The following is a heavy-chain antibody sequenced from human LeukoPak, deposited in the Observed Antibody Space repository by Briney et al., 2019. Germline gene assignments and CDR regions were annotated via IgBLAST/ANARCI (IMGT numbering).Heavy chain of an antibody. CDR2: IYTSGST. CDR1: GGSISSYY. V-gene: IGHV4-4*09. Sequence: SETLSLTCTVSGGSISSYYWSWIRQPPGKGLEWIGYIYTSGSTNYNPSLRSRVTISVDTSKNQFSLKLSSVTAADTAVYYCARQYYDFWSGHYFDYWGQGTLVTVSS. CDR3: ARQYYDFWSGHYFDY. D-gene: IGHD3-3*01. J-gene: IGHJ4*02.